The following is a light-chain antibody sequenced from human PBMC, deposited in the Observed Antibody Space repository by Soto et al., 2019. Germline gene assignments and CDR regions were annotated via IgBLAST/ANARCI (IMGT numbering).Light chain of an antibody. Sequence: QSALTQPPSASGTPGQRVTISCSGTTSNIGSNFVYWYQQLPGVAPKLVIFRNEHRPSGVPGRFSASKSGASASLAIIGLRSEDEADYYCAAWDDSLSGLVFGGGTKLTVL. CDR3: AAWDDSLSGLV. V-gene: IGLV1-47*01. J-gene: IGLJ2*01. CDR2: RNE. CDR1: TSNIGSNF.